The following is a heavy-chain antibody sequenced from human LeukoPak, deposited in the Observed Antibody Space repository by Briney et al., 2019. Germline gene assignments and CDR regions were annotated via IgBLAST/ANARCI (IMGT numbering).Heavy chain of an antibody. CDR2: IEQQDGSEK. V-gene: IGHV3-7*01. J-gene: IGHJ4*02. Sequence: PGGSLRLSCAASGFTFSSKWMSWVRQALGKGLEWVANIEQQDGSEKYYVDSVKGRFTISRDTAKNSLYLQMNSLRAEDTAVYYCAKYDFWRGYSFDFWGQGTLVTVSS. CDR3: AKYDFWRGYSFDF. CDR1: GFTFSSKW. D-gene: IGHD3-3*01.